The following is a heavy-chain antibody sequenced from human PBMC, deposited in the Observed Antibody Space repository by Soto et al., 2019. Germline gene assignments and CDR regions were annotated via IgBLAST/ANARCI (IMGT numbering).Heavy chain of an antibody. V-gene: IGHV3-48*02. D-gene: IGHD3-22*01. CDR1: GFTFSSYA. Sequence: PGGSLRLSCAASGFTFSSYAMSWVRQAPGKGLEWVSYISSSSGSTIDYAASVKGRFTISRDNAKNTLYLQMHSLRYEDTAVYSCARETYYYHTSCNYYYGMDVWGQGTTVTVSS. J-gene: IGHJ6*02. CDR3: ARETYYYHTSCNYYYGMDV. CDR2: ISSSSGSTI.